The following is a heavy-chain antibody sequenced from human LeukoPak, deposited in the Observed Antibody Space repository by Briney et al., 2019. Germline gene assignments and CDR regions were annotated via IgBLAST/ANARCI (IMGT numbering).Heavy chain of an antibody. CDR2: ISSNGGST. J-gene: IGHJ4*02. Sequence: PGGSLRLSCAASGFTFSSYAMHWVRQAPGKGLEYVSAISSNGGSTYYANSVKGRFTISRDNSKNTLYLQMNSLRAEDTAVYYCAKDLEWELGFGALDYWGQGTLVTVSS. CDR3: AKDLEWELGFGALDY. D-gene: IGHD1-26*01. V-gene: IGHV3-64*01. CDR1: GFTFSSYA.